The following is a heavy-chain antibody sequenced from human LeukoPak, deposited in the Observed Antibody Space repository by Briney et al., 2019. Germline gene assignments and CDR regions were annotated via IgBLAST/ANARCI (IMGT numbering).Heavy chain of an antibody. D-gene: IGHD4-17*01. J-gene: IGHJ4*02. CDR1: GYTFTSYY. Sequence: ASVKVSCKASGYTFTSYYLHWVRQAPGQGLEWMGIINPSGGSTRYAQKFQGRVTMTRDTSTSTVYMELSSLRSEDTAVYYCARNPVTTKYFDYWGQGTLVTVSS. CDR2: INPSGGST. V-gene: IGHV1-46*01. CDR3: ARNPVTTKYFDY.